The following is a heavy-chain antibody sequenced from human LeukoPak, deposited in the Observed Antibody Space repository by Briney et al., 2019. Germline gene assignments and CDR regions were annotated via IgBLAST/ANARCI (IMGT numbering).Heavy chain of an antibody. D-gene: IGHD3-22*01. J-gene: IGHJ5*02. CDR1: GGSVTSTSYY. Sequence: SETLSLTCSVSGGSVTSTSYYWGWIRQPPGKGLEWIGSIYYSGSTSYNPSLKSRVTMTVDTSQNQFSLKLSSVTAADTAVYYCARNASTMIVPGGWFDPWGQGTLVTVSS. CDR3: ARNASTMIVPGGWFDP. CDR2: IYYSGST. V-gene: IGHV4-39*01.